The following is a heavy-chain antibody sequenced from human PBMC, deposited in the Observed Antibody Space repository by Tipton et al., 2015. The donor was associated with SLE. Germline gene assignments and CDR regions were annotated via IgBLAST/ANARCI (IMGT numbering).Heavy chain of an antibody. CDR2: IYYSGST. V-gene: IGHV4-59*08. Sequence: LSLTCTVSGGSISSYYWSWIRQPPGKGLEWIGYIYYSGSTNYNPSLRSRVTISVDTSKNQFSLKVSSVTAADTAVYYWARQGNWNDFDYWGQGTLVTVSS. J-gene: IGHJ4*02. CDR3: ARQGNWNDFDY. D-gene: IGHD1-1*01. CDR1: GGSISSYY.